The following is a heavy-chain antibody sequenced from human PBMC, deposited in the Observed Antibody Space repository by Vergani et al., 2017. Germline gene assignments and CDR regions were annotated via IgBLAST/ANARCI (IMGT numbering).Heavy chain of an antibody. J-gene: IGHJ6*03. V-gene: IGHV3-23*03. CDR3: AKDLFGTVTTSLSYMDV. D-gene: IGHD4-17*01. Sequence: EVQLLESGGGLVQPGGSLRPSCAASGFTFISYAMSWVRQAPGKGLEWVSVIYSGGSSTYYADSVKGRFTSSRDNSKNTLYLQMNSLRAEDTAVYYCAKDLFGTVTTSLSYMDVWGKGTTVTVSS. CDR1: GFTFISYA. CDR2: IYSGGSST.